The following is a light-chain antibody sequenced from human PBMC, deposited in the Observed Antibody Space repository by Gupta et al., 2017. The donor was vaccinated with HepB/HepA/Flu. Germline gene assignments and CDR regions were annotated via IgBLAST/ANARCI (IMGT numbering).Light chain of an antibody. CDR2: DAS. Sequence: DIQMTQSPSSLSASVGDRITITCQASQNINNYLNWYQQKPGKAPKLLIYDASNLETGVPSRFSGGGSGTDFTFTISSLQPEDIATYYCQQYYTLPCTFGQGTKLEIK. V-gene: IGKV1-33*01. J-gene: IGKJ2*02. CDR3: QQYYTLPCT. CDR1: QNINNY.